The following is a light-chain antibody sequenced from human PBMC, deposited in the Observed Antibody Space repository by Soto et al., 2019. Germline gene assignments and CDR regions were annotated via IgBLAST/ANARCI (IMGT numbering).Light chain of an antibody. CDR1: SSDVGGYNY. J-gene: IGLJ1*01. CDR2: EVS. V-gene: IGLV2-8*01. CDR3: SSYTSSRAYV. Sequence: QSALTQPPSASGSPGQPVTISCTGTSSDVGGYNYVSWYQQHPGKAPKLMIYEVSKRPSGVPDRFSGSKSGNTASLTVSGLQAEDEADYYCSSYTSSRAYVFGIGTKLTVL.